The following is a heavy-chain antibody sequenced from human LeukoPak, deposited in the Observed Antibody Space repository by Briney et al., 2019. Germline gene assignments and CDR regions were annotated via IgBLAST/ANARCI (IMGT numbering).Heavy chain of an antibody. J-gene: IGHJ3*02. CDR3: ARPYYYDSSGYCQLDAFDI. CDR1: GFTFSSYA. CDR2: ISGSGGST. V-gene: IGHV3-23*01. Sequence: PGGSLRLSCAASGFTFSSYAMSWVRQAPGKGLEWVSAISGSGGSTYYADSVKGRFTISRDNSKNTLYLQMNSLRAEDTAVYYCARPYYYDSSGYCQLDAFDIWGQGTMVTVSS. D-gene: IGHD3-22*01.